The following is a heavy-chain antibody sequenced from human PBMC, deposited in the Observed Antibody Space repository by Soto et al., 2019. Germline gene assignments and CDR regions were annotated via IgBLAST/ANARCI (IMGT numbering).Heavy chain of an antibody. D-gene: IGHD3-16*01. CDR1: GYTFSDFD. J-gene: IGHJ6*02. V-gene: IGHV1-8*01. CDR3: ARGNPFNYAGFDV. Sequence: QAHLEQSGAELKRPGASVKVSCKDSGYTFSDFDITWLRQASGQGPEWMGWMNAKSGATFFAQRFQGKFNMTWDTSLSTAYRDVGSLTSDDTAIYYCARGNPFNYAGFDVWGQGTTVAFSS. CDR2: MNAKSGAT.